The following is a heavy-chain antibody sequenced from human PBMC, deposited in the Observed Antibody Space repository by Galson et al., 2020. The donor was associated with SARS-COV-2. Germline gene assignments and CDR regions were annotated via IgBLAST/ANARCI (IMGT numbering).Heavy chain of an antibody. CDR2: MNPNNDNT. CDR1: GYTFTSYD. Sequence: ASVKVSCKASGYTFTSYDINWVRQATGQGLEWMGWMNPNNDNTGYAQKFQGRVTMTRNTSISTAYMELSSLRPEDTAVYYCARGQLAAAGTDWYCDLCGRGTLVTVSS. V-gene: IGHV1-8*01. J-gene: IGHJ2*01. D-gene: IGHD6-13*01. CDR3: ARGQLAAAGTDWYCDL.